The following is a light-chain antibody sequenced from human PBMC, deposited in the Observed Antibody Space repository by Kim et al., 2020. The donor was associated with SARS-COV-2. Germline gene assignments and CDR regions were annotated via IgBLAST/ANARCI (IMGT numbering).Light chain of an antibody. CDR2: AAS. V-gene: IGKV1-9*01. J-gene: IGKJ5*01. CDR1: EGIGSY. CDR3: QQLEYYPIT. Sequence: AAVGDRVTITCRAREGIGSYLAWYQQKPGKAPKLLIYAASTLQSGVPSRFSGSGSATDFTLTITSLQPEDFATYYCQQLEYYPITFGQGTRLDIK.